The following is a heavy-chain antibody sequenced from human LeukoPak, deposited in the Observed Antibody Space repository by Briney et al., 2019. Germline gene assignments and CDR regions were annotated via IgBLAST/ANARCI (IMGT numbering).Heavy chain of an antibody. V-gene: IGHV4-34*01. CDR2: INHSGST. D-gene: IGHD6-13*01. J-gene: IGHJ5*02. CDR1: GGSFSGYY. Sequence: PSETLSLTCAVYGGSFSGYYWSWIRQPPGKGLQWIGEINHSGSTNYNPSLKSRVTISVDTSKNQFSLKLSSVTAADTAVYDCVIGSTAAAGTGVWFDPWGQGTLVTVSS. CDR3: VIGSTAAAGTGVWFDP.